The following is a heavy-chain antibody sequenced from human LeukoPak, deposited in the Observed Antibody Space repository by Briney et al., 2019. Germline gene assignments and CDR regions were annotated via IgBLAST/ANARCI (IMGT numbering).Heavy chain of an antibody. V-gene: IGHV4-4*02. Sequence: NASGTLSLTCAVSGGSTSSSNWWSWVRQPPGKGLEWIGEIYHSGSTYYNPSLKSRVTISVDRSKNQFSLKLSSVTAADTAVYYCARDRGGSSAFDIWGQGTMVTVSS. CDR3: ARDRGGSSAFDI. J-gene: IGHJ3*02. CDR1: GGSTSSSNW. CDR2: IYHSGST. D-gene: IGHD6-6*01.